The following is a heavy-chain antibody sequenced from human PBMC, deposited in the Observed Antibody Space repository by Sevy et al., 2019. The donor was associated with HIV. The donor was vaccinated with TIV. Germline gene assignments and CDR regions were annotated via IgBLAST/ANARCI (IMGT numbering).Heavy chain of an antibody. Sequence: ASVKVSRKASGYTFTSYDINWVRQATGQGLEWMGWMNPNSGNTGYAQKFQGRVTMTRNTSISTAYMELSSLRSEDTAVYYCARLSSSKNRYYYYGMDVWGQGTTVTVSS. V-gene: IGHV1-8*01. J-gene: IGHJ6*02. CDR3: ARLSSSKNRYYYYGMDV. D-gene: IGHD6-13*01. CDR1: GYTFTSYD. CDR2: MNPNSGNT.